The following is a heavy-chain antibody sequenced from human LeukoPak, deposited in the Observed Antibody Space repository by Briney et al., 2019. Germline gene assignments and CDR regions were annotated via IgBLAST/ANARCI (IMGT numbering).Heavy chain of an antibody. Sequence: GGSLRLSCAASGFTVSSNFMTWVRQAPGKGLEWVSVISIPGSITYADSVKGRFTTSRDNSKNTLYLQMNSLRADDTAVYYCASGSGSYRTPYYYMDVWGTGTTVTVSS. CDR3: ASGSGSYRTPYYYMDV. D-gene: IGHD3-10*01. CDR1: GFTVSSNF. V-gene: IGHV3-53*01. J-gene: IGHJ6*03. CDR2: ISIPGSI.